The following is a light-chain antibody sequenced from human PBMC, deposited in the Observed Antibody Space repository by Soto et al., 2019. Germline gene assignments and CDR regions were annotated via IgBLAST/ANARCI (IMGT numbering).Light chain of an antibody. CDR3: QQYGSSPPT. Sequence: DILLTQSPATLSLSPGERATISCRASQSVSSSYLAWYQQKPGQAPRLIIYGASSRATGIPDRFSGSGSGTDFTLTISRLEPEDFAVYYCQQYGSSPPTLGQGTRLEIK. V-gene: IGKV3-20*01. J-gene: IGKJ5*01. CDR1: QSVSSSY. CDR2: GAS.